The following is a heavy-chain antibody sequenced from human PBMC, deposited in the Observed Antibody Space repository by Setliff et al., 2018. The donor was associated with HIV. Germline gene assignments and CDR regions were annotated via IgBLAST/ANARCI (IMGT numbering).Heavy chain of an antibody. V-gene: IGHV3-23*03. Sequence: GGSLRLSCAASGFTFSSSAMTWVRQAPGKGLEWVSIIYTDDSNTYYAESVKGRFTISRDNSKNTLYLQMNSLKAEDTAVYYCARAYNVYDYRFDSSGYDYWGQGTLVTVSS. CDR1: GFTFSSSA. J-gene: IGHJ4*02. CDR3: ARAYNVYDYRFDSSGYDY. D-gene: IGHD3-22*01. CDR2: IYTDDSNT.